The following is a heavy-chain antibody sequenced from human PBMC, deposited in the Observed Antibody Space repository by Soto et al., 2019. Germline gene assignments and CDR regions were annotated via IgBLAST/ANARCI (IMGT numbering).Heavy chain of an antibody. CDR2: IYYSGST. V-gene: IGHV4-30-4*01. CDR3: ARGYSSSWADFDY. J-gene: IGHJ4*02. Sequence: PSETLSLTCTVSGGSISSGDYYWSWIRQPPGKGLEWIGYIYYSGSTYYNPSLKSRVTISVDTSKNQFSLKLSSVTAADTAVYYCARGYSSSWADFDYWGQGTLVTVSS. CDR1: GGSISSGDYY. D-gene: IGHD6-13*01.